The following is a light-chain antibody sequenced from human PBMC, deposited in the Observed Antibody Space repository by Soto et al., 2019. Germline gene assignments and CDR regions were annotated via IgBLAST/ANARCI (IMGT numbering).Light chain of an antibody. V-gene: IGKV3-20*01. CDR2: GAS. CDR1: QSVRSNY. J-gene: IGKJ1*01. CDR3: QQYGDSSWT. Sequence: EIVLTQSPGTLSLSPGERATLSCRASQSVRSNYLAWYQQQKPGQAPRLLIYGASSRATGVPDRFSGSGSGTDFTLAISRLEPEDFAVYYCQQYGDSSWTFGQGTKVDIK.